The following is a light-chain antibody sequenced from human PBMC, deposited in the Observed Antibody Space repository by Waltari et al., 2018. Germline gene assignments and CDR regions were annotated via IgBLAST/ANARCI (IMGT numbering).Light chain of an antibody. V-gene: IGKV3-20*01. J-gene: IGKJ4*01. Sequence: EVVLTQSPGTLYLSPGERATLSCRASQSVNSNYLTWYQQKLGQSPSLLIYGGSTTATGIPDRFSGSESGTDFTLTISRLEPEDFAVYYCQQYDISPPLTFGGGTKVEIK. CDR3: QQYDISPPLT. CDR1: QSVNSNY. CDR2: GGS.